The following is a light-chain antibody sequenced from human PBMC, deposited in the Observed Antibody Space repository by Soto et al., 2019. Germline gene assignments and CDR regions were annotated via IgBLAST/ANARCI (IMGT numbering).Light chain of an antibody. Sequence: DIVMTQSPDSLAVSLGERATINCKSSQSVLYSSNNKNYLAWYQQKPGQPPKLLIYWASTRESGVPDRFTGSGSGTDFTLTISSLQAEDVAVYHCHHYYSTPITFGQGTRLEIK. CDR2: WAS. CDR3: HHYYSTPIT. CDR1: QSVLYSSNNKNY. J-gene: IGKJ5*01. V-gene: IGKV4-1*01.